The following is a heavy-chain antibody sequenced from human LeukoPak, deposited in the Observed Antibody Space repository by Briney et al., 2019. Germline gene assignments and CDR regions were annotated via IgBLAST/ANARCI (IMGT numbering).Heavy chain of an antibody. CDR3: ARTGWLQGRLDPFDY. CDR2: IYYSGST. D-gene: IGHD5-18*01. V-gene: IGHV4-59*01. J-gene: IGHJ4*02. Sequence: SETLPLTCTVSGGSISSYYWSWIRQPPGKGLEWIGYIYYSGSTNYNPSLKSRVTISVDTSKNQFSLKLSSVTAVDTAVYYCARTGWLQGRLDPFDYWGQGTLVTVSS. CDR1: GGSISSYY.